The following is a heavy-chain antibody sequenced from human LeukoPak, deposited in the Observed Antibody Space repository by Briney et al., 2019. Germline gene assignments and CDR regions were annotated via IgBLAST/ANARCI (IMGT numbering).Heavy chain of an antibody. J-gene: IGHJ4*02. Sequence: ASVKVSCKASGGTFSSYAISWVRQAPGQGLEWMGGIIPIFGTANYAQKFQGRVTITADKSTSTAYMELSSLRSEDTAVYYCARDINYPPRRDGYNYLGYWGQGTLVTVSS. CDR3: ARDINYPPRRDGYNYLGY. V-gene: IGHV1-69*06. D-gene: IGHD5-24*01. CDR2: IIPIFGTA. CDR1: GGTFSSYA.